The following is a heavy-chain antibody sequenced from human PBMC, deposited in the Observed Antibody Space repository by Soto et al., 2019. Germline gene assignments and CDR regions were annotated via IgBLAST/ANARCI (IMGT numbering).Heavy chain of an antibody. J-gene: IGHJ4*02. V-gene: IGHV3-7*04. CDR1: GFTFSRSW. D-gene: IGHD4-17*01. CDR2: IKPDGSEK. Sequence: EVQLVESGGGLVQPGGSLRLSCAASGFTFSRSWMSWVRRAPGKGLEWVANIKPDGSEKNYVDTVKGRVTISRDNAKNSLYLQMNSLRAEDTAVYYCARLCTTVTRDFWGQGSLVIVSS. CDR3: ARLCTTVTRDF.